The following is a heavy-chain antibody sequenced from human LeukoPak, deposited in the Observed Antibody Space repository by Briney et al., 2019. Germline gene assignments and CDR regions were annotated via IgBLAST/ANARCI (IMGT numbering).Heavy chain of an antibody. CDR2: IYYSGST. D-gene: IGHD1-20*01. CDR1: GGSISIYY. CDR3: ARTPGDYNWDARCYFDY. J-gene: IGHJ4*02. V-gene: IGHV4-59*01. Sequence: SETLSLTCTVSGGSISIYYWSWIRQPPGKGLEWIGYIYYSGSTNYNPSLKSRVTISVDTSKNQFSLKLSSVTAADTAVYYCARTPGDYNWDARCYFDYWGQGTLVTVSS.